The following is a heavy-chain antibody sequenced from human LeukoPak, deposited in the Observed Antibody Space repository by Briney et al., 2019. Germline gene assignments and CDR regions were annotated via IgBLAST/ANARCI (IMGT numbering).Heavy chain of an antibody. CDR2: INPNSGAT. CDR3: AREPPRGRGSYYFDY. V-gene: IGHV1-2*02. CDR1: GYTFTGYY. Sequence: ASVKVSRKPSGYTFTGYYMHWVRQAPGQGLEWMGWINPNSGATNYAQKFQGRATVTRDTSINTAYMELSRLRSDDTAVYYCAREPPRGRGSYYFDYWGQGTLVTVSS. J-gene: IGHJ4*02. D-gene: IGHD3-10*01.